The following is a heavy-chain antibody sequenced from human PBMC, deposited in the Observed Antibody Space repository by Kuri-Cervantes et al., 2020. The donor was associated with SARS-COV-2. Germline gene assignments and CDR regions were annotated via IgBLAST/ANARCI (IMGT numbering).Heavy chain of an antibody. CDR2: IKHSGST. Sequence: GSLRLSCAVYGGSFNDYWWSWVRQPPGTGLEWVGDIKHSGSTNCNPSPKSGVTISVDRSKNQFSLKLSSVNAADTAVYYCATYDLQYGYYFDYWGQGTLVTVSS. D-gene: IGHD4-11*01. CDR1: GGSFNDYW. CDR3: ATYDLQYGYYFDY. J-gene: IGHJ4*02. V-gene: IGHV4-34*01.